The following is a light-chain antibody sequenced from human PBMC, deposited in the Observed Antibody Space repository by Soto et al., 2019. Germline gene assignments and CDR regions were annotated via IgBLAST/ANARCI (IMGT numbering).Light chain of an antibody. V-gene: IGKV1-39*01. CDR3: QQANSFPWT. J-gene: IGKJ1*01. Sequence: DIQMTQSPSSLSSSAGDRVTITCRASQSISSYLNWYQQKPGKAPKLLIYAASSLQSGVPSRFSGSGSGTDFTLTISSLQPEDFATYYCQQANSFPWTFGQGTKVDIK. CDR1: QSISSY. CDR2: AAS.